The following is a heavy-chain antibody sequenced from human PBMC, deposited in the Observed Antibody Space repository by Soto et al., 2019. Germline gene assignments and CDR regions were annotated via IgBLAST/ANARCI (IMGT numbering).Heavy chain of an antibody. CDR2: ISSTTKTI. CDR3: ARDRAGAPFDY. V-gene: IGHV3-48*03. J-gene: IGHJ4*02. Sequence: DVQLVECGGGLVHPGESLRLSCAASGFTFSTYEMNWVRQAPGKGLEWVSYISSTTKTIYYADSVKGRFTISRDNAKNSLYLQMNSLRAEDTAIYYCARDRAGAPFDYWGLGILVTVSS. CDR1: GFTFSTYE. D-gene: IGHD1-26*01.